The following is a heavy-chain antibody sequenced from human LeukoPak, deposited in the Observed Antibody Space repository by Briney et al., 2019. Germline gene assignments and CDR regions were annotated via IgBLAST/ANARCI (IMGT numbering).Heavy chain of an antibody. Sequence: QSGGSLRLSCAASGFTFSSYAMSWVRLAPGKGLKWVSSISGGDGSTYYANSVKGRFTISRDNSKNTLYLQMNSLRAEDTAVYYCARDGTTVTMWGAFDIWGQGTMVTVPS. CDR3: ARDGTTVTMWGAFDI. CDR2: ISGGDGST. CDR1: GFTFSSYA. J-gene: IGHJ3*02. D-gene: IGHD4-17*01. V-gene: IGHV3-23*01.